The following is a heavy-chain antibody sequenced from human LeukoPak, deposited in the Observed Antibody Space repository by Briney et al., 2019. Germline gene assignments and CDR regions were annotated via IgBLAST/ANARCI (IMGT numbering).Heavy chain of an antibody. Sequence: MPSETLSLTCAVYGGSFSGYYWSWIRQPPGKGLEWIGEINHSGSTNYNPSLKSRVTISVDTSKNQFSLTLSSVTAADTAVYYCARVAAETVDYWGQGTLVTVSS. CDR1: GGSFSGYY. D-gene: IGHD2-15*01. CDR3: ARVAAETVDY. J-gene: IGHJ4*02. V-gene: IGHV4-34*01. CDR2: INHSGST.